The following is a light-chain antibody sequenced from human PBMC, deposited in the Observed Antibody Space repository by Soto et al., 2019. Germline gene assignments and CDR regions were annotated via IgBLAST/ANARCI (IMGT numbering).Light chain of an antibody. V-gene: IGKV3-11*01. CDR3: QQYGSSPT. CDR2: DAS. Sequence: GLTQSPSALSLSPGERATLSCRASQSVSSYLAWYQQKPGQAPRLLIYDASNRATGIPARFSGSGSGTDFTLTISRLEPEDFAVYYCQQYGSSPTFGQGTKVDIK. J-gene: IGKJ1*01. CDR1: QSVSSY.